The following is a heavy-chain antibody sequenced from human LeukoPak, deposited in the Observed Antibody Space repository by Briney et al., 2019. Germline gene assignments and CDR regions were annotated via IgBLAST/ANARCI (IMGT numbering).Heavy chain of an antibody. CDR2: IHYTGST. V-gene: IGHV4-31*02. J-gene: IGHJ3*02. CDR3: ARNFEI. Sequence: WIRQHPGKGLEWIGNIHYTGSTYYNPSLKSRVTISVDTSQNQFSLKLSSVTAADTAVYYCARNFEIWGQGTMVTVSS.